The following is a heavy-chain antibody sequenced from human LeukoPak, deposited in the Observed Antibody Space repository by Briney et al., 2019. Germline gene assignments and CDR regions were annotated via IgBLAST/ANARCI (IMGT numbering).Heavy chain of an antibody. Sequence: GGSLRLSCAASGFTSSSYSMNWVRQAPGKGLEWVSSISSSSSYIFYADSAKGRFTISRDNAKNSLYLQMNSLRAEDTAVYYCARGGSSSSWYFDYWGQGTLVTVSS. V-gene: IGHV3-21*01. J-gene: IGHJ4*02. CDR3: ARGGSSSSWYFDY. CDR1: GFTSSSYS. D-gene: IGHD2-15*01. CDR2: ISSSSSYI.